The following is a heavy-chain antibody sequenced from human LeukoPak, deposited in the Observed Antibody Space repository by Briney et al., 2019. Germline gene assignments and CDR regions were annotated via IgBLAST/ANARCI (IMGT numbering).Heavy chain of an antibody. D-gene: IGHD3-10*01. Sequence: PSETLSLTCAVYGGSFSGYYWSWIRQPPGKGLEWIGEINHSGSTNYNPSLKSRVTISVDTSKNQFSLKVSSVTAADTAVYHCARSRTQGAGSYGYWGQGTLVTVSS. CDR2: INHSGST. CDR3: ARSRTQGAGSYGY. V-gene: IGHV4-34*01. CDR1: GGSFSGYY. J-gene: IGHJ4*02.